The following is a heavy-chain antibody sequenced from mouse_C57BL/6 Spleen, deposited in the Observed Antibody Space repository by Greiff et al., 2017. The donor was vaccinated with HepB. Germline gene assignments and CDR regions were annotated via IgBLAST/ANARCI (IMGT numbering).Heavy chain of an antibody. CDR3: ASEELDYDGGYAMDY. D-gene: IGHD2-4*01. V-gene: IGHV1-42*01. CDR2: INPSTGGT. Sequence: VQLQQSGPELVKPGASVKISCKASGYSFTGYYMNWVKQSPEKSLEWIGEINPSTGGTTYNQKFKAKATLTVDKSSSTAYMQLKSLTSEDSAVYYCASEELDYDGGYAMDYWGQGTSVTVSS. CDR1: GYSFTGYY. J-gene: IGHJ4*01.